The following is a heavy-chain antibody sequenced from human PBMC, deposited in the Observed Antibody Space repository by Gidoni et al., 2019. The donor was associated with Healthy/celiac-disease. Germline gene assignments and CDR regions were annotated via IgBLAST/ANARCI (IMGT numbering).Heavy chain of an antibody. V-gene: IGHV1-69*01. CDR2: IIPIFGTA. CDR3: ARDVGLAARPHYYYYYMDV. J-gene: IGHJ6*03. Sequence: QVQLVQSGAEVKKPGSSVKVSCKASGGTFSSYAISWVRQAPGQGLEWMGGIIPIFGTANYAQKFQGRVTITADESTSTAYMELSSLRSEDTAVYYCARDVGLAARPHYYYYYMDVWGKGTTVTVSS. D-gene: IGHD6-6*01. CDR1: GGTFSSYA.